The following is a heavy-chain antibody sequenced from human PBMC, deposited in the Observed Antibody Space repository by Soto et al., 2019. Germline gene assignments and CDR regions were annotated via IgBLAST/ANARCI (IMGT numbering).Heavy chain of an antibody. CDR3: ARVAGSYITGEGAFDI. D-gene: IGHD1-26*01. Sequence: QVQLVQSGAEVKKPGASVKVSCKASGYTFTNYGISWVRQDPGQGLEWMGWISAYNGNTNYAQKLQGRVTMTTDTSTSTAYMELRSLTSDDTAVYYCARVAGSYITGEGAFDIWGQGTMVTVSS. CDR1: GYTFTNYG. J-gene: IGHJ3*02. CDR2: ISAYNGNT. V-gene: IGHV1-18*04.